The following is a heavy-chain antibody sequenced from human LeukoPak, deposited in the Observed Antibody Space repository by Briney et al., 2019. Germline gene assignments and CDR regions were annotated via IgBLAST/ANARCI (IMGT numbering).Heavy chain of an antibody. V-gene: IGHV1-69*13. CDR3: AREDASGRLGYCSSTSCPAHFQH. CDR2: IIPIFGTA. Sequence: SVKVSCKASGYTFTSYDINWARQAPGQGLEWMGGIIPIFGTANYAQKFQGRVTITADESTSTAYMELSSLRSEDTAVYYCAREDASGRLGYCSSTSCPAHFQHWGQGTLVTVSS. CDR1: GYTFTSYD. J-gene: IGHJ1*01. D-gene: IGHD2-2*01.